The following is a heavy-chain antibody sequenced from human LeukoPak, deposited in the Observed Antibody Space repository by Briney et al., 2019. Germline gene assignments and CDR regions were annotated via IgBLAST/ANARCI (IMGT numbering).Heavy chain of an antibody. Sequence: ASVKVSCKASGYTFTGYYMHWVRQAPGQGLEWMGWINPNSGGTNYAQKFQGWVTMTRDTSISTAYMELSRLRSDDTAVYYCARRMGCSSTSCFYGMDVWGQGTTVTVSS. V-gene: IGHV1-2*04. CDR1: GYTFTGYY. CDR3: ARRMGCSSTSCFYGMDV. D-gene: IGHD2-2*01. CDR2: INPNSGGT. J-gene: IGHJ6*02.